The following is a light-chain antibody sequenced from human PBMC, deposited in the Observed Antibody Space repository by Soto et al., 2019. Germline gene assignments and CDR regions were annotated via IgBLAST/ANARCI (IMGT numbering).Light chain of an antibody. V-gene: IGKV3-15*01. CDR2: DVS. J-gene: IGKJ5*01. Sequence: QSPGTLSLSPGEGATLSCSSSETIRNNYLAWYQQKPGQAPRLLIYDVSTRATGVPARFSGTGSETDFTLTISGLQSEDSAVYFCQQYNNWPFSFGQGTRLEIK. CDR3: QQYNNWPFS. CDR1: ETIRNN.